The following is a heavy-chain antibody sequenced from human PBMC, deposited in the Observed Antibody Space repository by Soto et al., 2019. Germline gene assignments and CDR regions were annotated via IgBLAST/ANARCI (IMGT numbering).Heavy chain of an antibody. CDR1: GFRFTSSW. V-gene: IGHV3-7*01. D-gene: IGHD2-21*02. CDR3: VTWADAADEDCFHH. CDR2: INQNGGQK. J-gene: IGHJ1*01. Sequence: EVQLVESGGGLVQPGGSLRLSCAASGFRFTSSWMSWVRQAPGKGLEWVAHINQNGGQKYYVDSAKGRFTISRDNAKTSLYLQMNSLRVEDTAVFYCVTWADAADEDCFHHWGQGTLVTVSS.